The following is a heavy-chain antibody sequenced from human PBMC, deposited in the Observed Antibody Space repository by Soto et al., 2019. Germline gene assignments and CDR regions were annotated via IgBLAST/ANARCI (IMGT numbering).Heavy chain of an antibody. D-gene: IGHD2-21*02. J-gene: IGHJ4*02. CDR1: GDTFTEYY. Sequence: QVQLMQSGAEVKKPGASVKVSCKASGDTFTEYYIHWVRQAPGQGLEWMGTVNPSGGHTTYAQHFLGRGTXTRXXSXGTLYMELTSLTSEDTAVYYCARGGHVVVVTAALDYWGQGTLVTVSS. CDR2: VNPSGGHT. V-gene: IGHV1-46*01. CDR3: ARGGHVVVVTAALDY.